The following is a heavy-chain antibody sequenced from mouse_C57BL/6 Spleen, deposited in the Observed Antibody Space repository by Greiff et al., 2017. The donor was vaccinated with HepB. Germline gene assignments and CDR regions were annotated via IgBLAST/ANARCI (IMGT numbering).Heavy chain of an antibody. Sequence: QVQLKESGAELVMPGASVKLSCKASGYTFTSYWMHWVKQRPGQGLEWIGEIDPSDSYTNYNQKFKGKSTLTVDKSSSTAYMQLSSLTSEDSAVYYCARGVYWYFDVWGTGTTVTVSS. CDR1: GYTFTSYW. V-gene: IGHV1-69*01. CDR2: IDPSDSYT. CDR3: ARGVYWYFDV. J-gene: IGHJ1*03.